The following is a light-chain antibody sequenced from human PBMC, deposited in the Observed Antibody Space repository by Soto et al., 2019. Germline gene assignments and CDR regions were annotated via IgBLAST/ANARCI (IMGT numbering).Light chain of an antibody. CDR3: TSYTSSSTLI. CDR1: SSVVGGYNY. V-gene: IGLV2-14*01. CDR2: EVS. J-gene: IGLJ1*01. Sequence: QSALTQPASVSGSPGQSITISCTGTSSVVGGYNYVSWYQQHPGKAPKLMIYEVSNRPLGVSNRFSGSKSGNTASLTISGLQAEEEADYYCTSYTSSSTLIVGTGTKVTVL.